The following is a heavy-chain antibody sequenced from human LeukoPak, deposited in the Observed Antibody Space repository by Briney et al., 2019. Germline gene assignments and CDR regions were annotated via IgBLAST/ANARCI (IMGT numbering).Heavy chain of an antibody. CDR3: AKDGIVVVPAAFDY. V-gene: IGHV3-23*01. Sequence: PGGSLRLSCAASGFTFSSYAMSWVRQAPGKGLEWVSAISGSGGSTYYADSAKGRFAISRDNSKNTLYLQMNSLRAEDTAVYYCAKDGIVVVPAAFDYWGQGTLVTVSS. CDR2: ISGSGGST. J-gene: IGHJ4*02. CDR1: GFTFSSYA. D-gene: IGHD2-2*01.